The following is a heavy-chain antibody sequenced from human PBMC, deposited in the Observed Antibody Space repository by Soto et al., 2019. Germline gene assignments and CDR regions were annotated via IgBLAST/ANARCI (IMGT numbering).Heavy chain of an antibody. J-gene: IGHJ3*02. CDR2: MNPNSGNT. CDR3: ARVYYYDSSGPTEGDAFDI. V-gene: IGHV1-8*01. CDR1: GYTFTSYD. Sequence: QVQLVQSGAEAKKPGASVKVSCKASGYTFTSYDINWVRQATGQGLEWMGWMNPNSGNTGYAQKFQGRVTMTRNTSISTAYMELSSLRSEDTAVYYCARVYYYDSSGPTEGDAFDIWGQGTMVTVSS. D-gene: IGHD3-22*01.